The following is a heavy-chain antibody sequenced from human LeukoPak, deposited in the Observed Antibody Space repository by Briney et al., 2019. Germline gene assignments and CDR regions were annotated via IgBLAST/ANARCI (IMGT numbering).Heavy chain of an antibody. CDR2: INHSGST. Sequence: SETLSLTCAVYGGSFSGYYWSWIRQPPGKGLEWIGEINHSGSTNYNPSLKSRVTISVDTSKNQLSLKLSSVTAADTAVYYCARGYYDFWSGLSWFDPWGQGTLVTVSS. D-gene: IGHD3-3*01. CDR1: GGSFSGYY. J-gene: IGHJ5*02. CDR3: ARGYYDFWSGLSWFDP. V-gene: IGHV4-34*01.